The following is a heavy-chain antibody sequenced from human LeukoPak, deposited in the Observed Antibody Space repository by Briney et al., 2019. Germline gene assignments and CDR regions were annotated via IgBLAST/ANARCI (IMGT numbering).Heavy chain of an antibody. CDR3: AKLPFNSGYEYFDY. CDR2: IYYSGSP. V-gene: IGHV4-59*12. D-gene: IGHD5-12*01. J-gene: IGHJ4*02. Sequence: SETLSLTCTVSGGSISSFYWSWIRQPPGKGLEWLGYIYYSGSPTYNPSLKSRVTISVDTSKNHFSLRLTSVTAADTAVYSCAKLPFNSGYEYFDYWGQGTLVTVSS. CDR1: GGSISSFY.